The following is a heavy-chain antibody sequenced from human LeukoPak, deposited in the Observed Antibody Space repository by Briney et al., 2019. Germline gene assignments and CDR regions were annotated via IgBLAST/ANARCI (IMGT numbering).Heavy chain of an antibody. D-gene: IGHD3-22*01. J-gene: IGHJ3*02. CDR3: ARNLAPYDSSGHDAFDI. V-gene: IGHV3-7*01. CDR1: GFTFSRYW. CDR2: IKQDGSEK. Sequence: GGSLRLSCAASGFTFSRYWMRWVRQAPGKGVEGVANIKQDGSEKYYVDSVKGLFTISRDNAKNSLYLQMNSLRAEDTAVYYCARNLAPYDSSGHDAFDIWGQGTMVTVSS.